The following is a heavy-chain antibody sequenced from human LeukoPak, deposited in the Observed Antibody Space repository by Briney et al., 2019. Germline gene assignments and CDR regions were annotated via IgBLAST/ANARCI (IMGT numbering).Heavy chain of an antibody. V-gene: IGHV4-39*01. Sequence: SETLSLTCIVPGGSIRSGTYYWGWIRQPPGKGLEWIGSIYYSGSTYYNPSLKSRVTISVDTSTYQFSLKLSSVTAADTAVYYCARHDVGEYSSLWYYFDYWGQGTLVTVSS. CDR1: GGSIRSGTYY. J-gene: IGHJ4*02. CDR2: IYYSGST. D-gene: IGHD6-19*01. CDR3: ARHDVGEYSSLWYYFDY.